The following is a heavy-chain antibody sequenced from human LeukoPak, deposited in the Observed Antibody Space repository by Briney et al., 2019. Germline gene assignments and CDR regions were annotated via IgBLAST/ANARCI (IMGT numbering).Heavy chain of an antibody. CDR2: ISAYNGNT. CDR1: GYTFTSYD. V-gene: IGHV1-18*01. J-gene: IGHJ4*02. Sequence: ASVKVSCKASGYTFTSYDINWVRQAPGQGLEWMGWISAYNGNTNYAQKLQGRVTMTTDTSTSTAYMELRSLRSDDTAVYYCARDTHPYYDFWSGYYNGGYFDYWGQGTLVTVSS. CDR3: ARDTHPYYDFWSGYYNGGYFDY. D-gene: IGHD3-3*01.